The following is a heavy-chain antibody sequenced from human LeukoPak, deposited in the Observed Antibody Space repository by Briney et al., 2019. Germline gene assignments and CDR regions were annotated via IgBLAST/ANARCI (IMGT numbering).Heavy chain of an antibody. Sequence: ASVKASCKASGYTFTSYGISWVRQAPGQGLEWMGWISAYNGNTNYAQKLQGRVTITADESTSTAYMELSSLRSEDTAVYYCARDWDYDSRRYAFDIWGQGTMVTVSS. CDR1: GYTFTSYG. CDR2: ISAYNGNT. CDR3: ARDWDYDSRRYAFDI. V-gene: IGHV1-18*01. D-gene: IGHD3-22*01. J-gene: IGHJ3*02.